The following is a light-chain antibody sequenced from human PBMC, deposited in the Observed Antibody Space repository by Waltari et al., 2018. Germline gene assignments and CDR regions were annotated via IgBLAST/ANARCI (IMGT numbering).Light chain of an antibody. CDR2: EVY. CDR3: SSYAGSNNLGV. J-gene: IGLJ1*01. V-gene: IGLV2-8*01. Sequence: QSALTQPPSASGSPGQSVTISCTGTSSDVGCSRYVSWYQHHPGKAPKLIIYEVYKRPSGVPDRFSGSKSGNTASLTVSGLQAEDEADYYCSSYAGSNNLGVFGTGTKVTVL. CDR1: SSDVGCSRY.